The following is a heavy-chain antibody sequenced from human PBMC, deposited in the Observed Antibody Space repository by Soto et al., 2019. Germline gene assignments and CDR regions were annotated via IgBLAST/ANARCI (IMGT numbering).Heavy chain of an antibody. V-gene: IGHV3-23*01. Sequence: GGSLRLSCAASGFTFSSYAMSWVRQAPGKGLEWVSAISGSGGSTYYADSVKRRFTISRDNSKNTLYLQMNSLRAEDTAVYYCAKQPGPSTTMTRWPYYFDYLGQGTLVTVSS. J-gene: IGHJ4*02. CDR2: ISGSGGST. CDR3: AKQPGPSTTMTRWPYYFDY. D-gene: IGHD4-17*01. CDR1: GFTFSSYA.